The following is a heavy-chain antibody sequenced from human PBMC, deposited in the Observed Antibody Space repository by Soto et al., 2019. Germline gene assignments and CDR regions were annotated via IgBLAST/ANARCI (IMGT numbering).Heavy chain of an antibody. V-gene: IGHV4-39*01. CDR3: ARLVATGNYQRGYFPH. CDR2: VDYNGGT. D-gene: IGHD1-7*01. Sequence: QLQLQESGPGLVKPSETLSLACTVSGGSISSTTYYWGWIRQPPGRGLEWIGSVDYNGGTNSTPSIMSRMRISVHTTKSQIALRLTFVYAADTAVYYCARLVATGNYQRGYFPHWGRGTLVTVSS. CDR1: GGSISSTTYY. J-gene: IGHJ1*01.